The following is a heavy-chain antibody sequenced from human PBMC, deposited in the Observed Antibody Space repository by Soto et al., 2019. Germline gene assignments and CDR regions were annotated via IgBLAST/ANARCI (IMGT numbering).Heavy chain of an antibody. CDR3: VKDSTVSGVRQGLDF. CDR2: IIWNSAYI. J-gene: IGHJ4*02. CDR1: GFIFDDYA. V-gene: IGHV3-9*01. Sequence: PGGSLRLSCVVSGFIFDDYAMHWVRQAPGKGLEWVAGIIWNSAYIVYADSVKGRFTISRDNAKNSLYLQMNSLRTEDTALYYCVKDSTVSGVRQGLDFWGRGTLVTVS. D-gene: IGHD6-19*01.